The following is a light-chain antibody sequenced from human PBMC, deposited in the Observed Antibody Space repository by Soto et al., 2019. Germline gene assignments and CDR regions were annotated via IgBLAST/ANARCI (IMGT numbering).Light chain of an antibody. CDR2: GAS. CDR1: QSVSSY. CDR3: QQRSSAIT. V-gene: IGKV3-11*01. Sequence: EIVLTQSPATLSLSPGERATLSCRASQSVSSYLAWYQQKPGQAPRLLIYGASTRATGIPARFSGSGSGTEFTLTISSLQSEDFAVYYCQQRSSAITFGQGTRLEIK. J-gene: IGKJ5*01.